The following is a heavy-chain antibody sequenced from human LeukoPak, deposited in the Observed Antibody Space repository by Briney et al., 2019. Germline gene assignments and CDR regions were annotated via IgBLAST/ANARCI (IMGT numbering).Heavy chain of an antibody. CDR1: GYTFTIYG. D-gene: IGHD2-2*02. J-gene: IGHJ4*02. V-gene: IGHV1-18*01. Sequence: GASVKVSCKASGYTFTIYGISWVRQPPGQGHEWMGWINAYNGNTNYAQKLQGRVTMTTDTSTSTAYMELRSLGSDDAAVYYCTRGDAPAAITYFDYWGQGTLVTVSS. CDR3: TRGDAPAAITYFDY. CDR2: INAYNGNT.